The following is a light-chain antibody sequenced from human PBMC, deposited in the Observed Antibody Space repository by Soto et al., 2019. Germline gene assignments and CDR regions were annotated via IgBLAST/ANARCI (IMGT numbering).Light chain of an antibody. V-gene: IGKV4-1*01. CDR2: WAS. CDR3: QQYYSIPYT. CDR1: QSVLNKSNNRNS. Sequence: IVMTQSPDSLAVSLGERATINCKSSQSVLNKSNNRNSLAWYQQKPGQPPKLLIYWASTRESGVPDRFRGSGSGPDFTLTISSLQAEDVAVYYCQQYYSIPYTFGQGTKLEIK. J-gene: IGKJ2*01.